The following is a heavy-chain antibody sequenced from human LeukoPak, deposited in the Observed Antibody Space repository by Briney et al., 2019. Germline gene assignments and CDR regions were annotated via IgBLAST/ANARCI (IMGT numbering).Heavy chain of an antibody. Sequence: PGRSLRLSCAASGFTFSGFAMHWVRQTPGKGLEWVAVVSDDGTTKYYGDSVKGRFTISRDNSKNTLYLQMNSLRAEDTAVYYCAEDRCSSTSCYFDYWGQGTLVTVSS. CDR2: VSDDGTTK. J-gene: IGHJ4*02. V-gene: IGHV3-30*18. D-gene: IGHD2-2*01. CDR1: GFTFSGFA. CDR3: AEDRCSSTSCYFDY.